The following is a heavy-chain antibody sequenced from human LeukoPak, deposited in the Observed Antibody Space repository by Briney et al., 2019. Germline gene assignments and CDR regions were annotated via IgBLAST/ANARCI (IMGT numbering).Heavy chain of an antibody. CDR3: ARENFDY. V-gene: IGHV3-30-3*01. J-gene: IGHJ4*02. CDR1: TFTVSTNS. Sequence: GGSLRLSCVASTFTVSTNSMSWVRQAPGKGLEWVAVISYDGSNKYYADSVKGRFTISRDNSKNTLYLQMSSLRAEDTAMYYCARENFDYWGQGALVTVSS. CDR2: ISYDGSNK.